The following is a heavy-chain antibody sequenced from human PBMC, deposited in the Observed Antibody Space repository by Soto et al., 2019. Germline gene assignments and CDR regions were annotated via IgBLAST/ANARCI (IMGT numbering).Heavy chain of an antibody. CDR2: IWNDGSNE. J-gene: IGHJ4*02. CDR1: GFTFSSYG. Sequence: GGSLRLSCEASGFTFSSYGMHWVRQAPGKGLEWVAIIWNDGSNEYYADSVKGRFTISRDNSKNTLYLQVSNLRAEDTAVYFCARDQTDSGGYSDSWGQGTLVTVS. D-gene: IGHD3-22*01. CDR3: ARDQTDSGGYSDS. V-gene: IGHV3-33*01.